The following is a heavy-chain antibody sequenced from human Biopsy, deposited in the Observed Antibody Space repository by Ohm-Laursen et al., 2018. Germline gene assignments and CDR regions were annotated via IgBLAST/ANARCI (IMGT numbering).Heavy chain of an antibody. V-gene: IGHV4-4*07. Sequence: TLSLTCTVSGGSISGYHWSWIRQPAGKGLEWIGQIYTGGITNYNPSLKSRVTMSVDTSKNKFSLRVSSVTAADTAVYYCARDRDRRGWFDPWGQGTLVTVSS. D-gene: IGHD1-14*01. CDR3: ARDRDRRGWFDP. CDR1: GGSISGYH. CDR2: IYTGGIT. J-gene: IGHJ5*02.